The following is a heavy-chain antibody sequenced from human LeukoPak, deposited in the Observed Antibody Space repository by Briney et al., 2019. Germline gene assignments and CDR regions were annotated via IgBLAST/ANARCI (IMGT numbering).Heavy chain of an antibody. CDR3: AREDFCSSGICFDP. CDR1: RYTFTAYY. V-gene: IGHV1-2*02. CDR2: INPKRGGA. Sequence: ASVKVSCKASRYTFTAYYIHWVRQSPGQGLEWMGWINPKRGGANYAQKFQGRVTMTRDTSISTAYMELSRLRSVDTAVYYCAREDFCSSGICFDPWGQGTLVTVSS. J-gene: IGHJ5*02. D-gene: IGHD6-13*01.